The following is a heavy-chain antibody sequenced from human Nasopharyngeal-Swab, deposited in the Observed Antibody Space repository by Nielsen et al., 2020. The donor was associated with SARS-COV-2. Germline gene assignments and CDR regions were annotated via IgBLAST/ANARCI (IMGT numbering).Heavy chain of an antibody. CDR1: GYTFTGYY. J-gene: IGHJ3*02. CDR2: INPNSGGT. Sequence: ASVKVSCKASGYTFTGYYMHWVRRAPGQGLEWMGWINPNSGGTNYAQKFQGWVTMTRDTSISTAYMELSRLRSDDTAVYYCAREGYSSSWAEAFDIWGQGTMVTVSS. V-gene: IGHV1-2*04. CDR3: AREGYSSSWAEAFDI. D-gene: IGHD6-13*01.